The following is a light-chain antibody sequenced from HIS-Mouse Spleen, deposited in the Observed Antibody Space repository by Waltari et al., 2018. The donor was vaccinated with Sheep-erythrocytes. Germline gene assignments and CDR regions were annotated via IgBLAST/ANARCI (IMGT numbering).Light chain of an antibody. Sequence: QSALTQPRSVSGSPGQSVTISCTGTISDVGGYYYCSWYQQHPGKAPTRMIYDVSKRPSGVPDRFSGSKSGNTASLTISGLQAEDEADYYCCSYAGSYNHVFATGTKVTVL. CDR3: CSYAGSYNHV. CDR1: ISDVGGYYY. V-gene: IGLV2-11*01. CDR2: DVS. J-gene: IGLJ1*01.